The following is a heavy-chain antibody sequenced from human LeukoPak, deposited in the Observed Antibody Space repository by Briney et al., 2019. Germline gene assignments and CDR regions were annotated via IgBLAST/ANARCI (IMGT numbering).Heavy chain of an antibody. V-gene: IGHV3-7*03. CDR2: VNRDGSET. CDR3: ARNNGMDV. J-gene: IGHJ6*02. CDR1: GFTFGSCW. Sequence: GGSLRLSCAASGFTFGSCWMNWVRQVPGRGPEWVANVNRDGSETYYLDSVKGRFTISKDNAKNSLYLQMNSLRAEDTALYHCARNNGMDVWGQGTTVIVSS.